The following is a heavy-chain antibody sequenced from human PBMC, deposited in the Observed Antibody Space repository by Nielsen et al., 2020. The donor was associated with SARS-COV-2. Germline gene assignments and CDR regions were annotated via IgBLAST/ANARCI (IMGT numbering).Heavy chain of an antibody. CDR2: ISYDGSNK. D-gene: IGHD1-26*01. CDR1: GFTFDDYA. J-gene: IGHJ4*02. CDR3: ARALSGSYYGPFDY. Sequence: GESLKISCAASGFTFDDYAMHWVRQAPGKGLEWVAVISYDGSNKYYADSVKGRFTISRDNSKNTLYLQMNSLRAEDTAVYYCARALSGSYYGPFDYWGQGTLVTVSS. V-gene: IGHV3-30-3*01.